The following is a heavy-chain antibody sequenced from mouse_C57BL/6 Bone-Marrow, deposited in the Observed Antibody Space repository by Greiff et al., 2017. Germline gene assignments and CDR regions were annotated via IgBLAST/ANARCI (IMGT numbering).Heavy chain of an antibody. CDR3: TTVTTVVAKGCAY. J-gene: IGHJ3*01. CDR1: GFNIKDDY. V-gene: IGHV14-4*01. D-gene: IGHD1-1*01. CDR2: IDPENGDT. Sequence: VQLQQSGAELVRPGASVKLSCTASGFNIKDDYMHWVKQRPEQGLEWIGWIDPENGDTEYASKFQGKATITADTSSNTAYLQLSSLTSEDTAVYYCTTVTTVVAKGCAYWGQGTLVTVSA.